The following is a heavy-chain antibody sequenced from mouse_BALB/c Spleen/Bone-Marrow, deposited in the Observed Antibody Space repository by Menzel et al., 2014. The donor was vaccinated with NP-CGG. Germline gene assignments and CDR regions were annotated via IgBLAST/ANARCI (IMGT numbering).Heavy chain of an antibody. CDR3: ARWGYGSLGFAY. Sequence: QVQLQQSAVELARPGASVKMSCKASGYTFTVYTMHWVKQRPGQGLEWIGYINPSSGYAAYNQNFKDKTALTADKSSSTAYMQLSSLTSEDSSVYYCARWGYGSLGFAYWGQGTLVTVSA. CDR2: INPSSGYA. CDR1: GYTFTVYT. D-gene: IGHD2-10*02. V-gene: IGHV1-4*02. J-gene: IGHJ3*01.